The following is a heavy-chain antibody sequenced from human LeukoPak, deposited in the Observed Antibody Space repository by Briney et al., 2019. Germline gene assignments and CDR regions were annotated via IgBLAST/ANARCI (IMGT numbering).Heavy chain of an antibody. V-gene: IGHV3-53*01. CDR2: ISSGGST. CDR3: ARDLGYSYGRYFDY. Sequence: GGSLRLSCAASGFTVSSNYITWVRLAPGKGLEWVSVISSGGSTYYADSVKGRFTISRDNSKNMLYLQMNSLRAEDKAVYFCARDLGYSYGRYFDYWGQGTLVTVSS. CDR1: GFTVSSNY. J-gene: IGHJ4*02. D-gene: IGHD5-18*01.